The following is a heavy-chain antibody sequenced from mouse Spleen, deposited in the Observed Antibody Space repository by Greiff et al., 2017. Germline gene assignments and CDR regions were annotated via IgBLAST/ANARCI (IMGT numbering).Heavy chain of an antibody. Sequence: EVQLVESGGGLVQPGGSMKLSCAASGFTFSDAWMDWVRQSPEKGLEWVAEIRNKANNHATYYAESVKGRFTISRDDSKSSVCLQMNSLRAEDTGIYYCTPSSYGDLYYYAMDYWGQGTSVTVSS. V-gene: IGHV6-6*01. J-gene: IGHJ4*01. CDR2: IRNKANNHAT. D-gene: IGHD2-13*01. CDR3: TPSSYGDLYYYAMDY. CDR1: GFTFSDAW.